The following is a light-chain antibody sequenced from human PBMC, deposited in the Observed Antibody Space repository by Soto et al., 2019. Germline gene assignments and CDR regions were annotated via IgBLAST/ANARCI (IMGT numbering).Light chain of an antibody. V-gene: IGLV1-40*01. CDR3: QSYDSSLSGFVV. CDR2: TNT. CDR1: SSNIGAGYD. Sequence: QSVLTQPPSASGAPGQRVTISCTGSSSNIGAGYDVHWYQQLPGTAPKLLIYTNTNRPSGVPDRFSGSKSGTSASLAITGLQAEDEADYFCQSYDSSLSGFVVFGGGTKVTVL. J-gene: IGLJ2*01.